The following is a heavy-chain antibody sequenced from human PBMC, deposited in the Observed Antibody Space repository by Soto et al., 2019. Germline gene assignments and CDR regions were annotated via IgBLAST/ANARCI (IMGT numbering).Heavy chain of an antibody. CDR1: GFTFSDYY. V-gene: IGHV3-11*01. D-gene: IGHD2-2*01. J-gene: IGHJ5*02. CDR2: ISSSGSTI. CDR3: ARWGNIVVVPAAMHWFDP. Sequence: GGSLRLSCAASGFTFSDYYMSWIRQAPGKGLEWVSYISSSGSTIYYADSVKGRFTISRDNAKNSLYLQMNSLRAEDTAVYYCARWGNIVVVPAAMHWFDPWGQGTLVTVSS.